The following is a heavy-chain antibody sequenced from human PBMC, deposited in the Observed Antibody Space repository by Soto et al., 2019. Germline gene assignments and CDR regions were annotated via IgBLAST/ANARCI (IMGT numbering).Heavy chain of an antibody. Sequence: SETLSLTCAVSGGSISSSNWWSWVRQPPGKGLEWIGEIYHSGSTNYNPSLKSRVTISVDKSKNQFSLKLSSVTAADTAVYYCAREWGSYSSSWYYFDYWGQGTLVTVS. J-gene: IGHJ4*02. CDR1: GGSISSSNW. D-gene: IGHD6-13*01. CDR3: AREWGSYSSSWYYFDY. CDR2: IYHSGST. V-gene: IGHV4-4*02.